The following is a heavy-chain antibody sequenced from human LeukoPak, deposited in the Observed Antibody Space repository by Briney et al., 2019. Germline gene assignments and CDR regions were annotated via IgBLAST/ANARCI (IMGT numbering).Heavy chain of an antibody. CDR3: ARIPDYDILTGYSSKLFDY. CDR2: IDWDDDK. CDR1: GFSLSTSGMC. J-gene: IGHJ4*02. V-gene: IGHV2-70*01. D-gene: IGHD3-9*01. Sequence: SRPALVKPTQTLTLTCTFSGFSLSTSGMCVSWIRQPPGKALEWLALIDWDDDKYYSTSLKTRLTISKDTSKNQVVLTMTNMDPVDTATYYCARIPDYDILTGYSSKLFDYWGQGTLVTVSS.